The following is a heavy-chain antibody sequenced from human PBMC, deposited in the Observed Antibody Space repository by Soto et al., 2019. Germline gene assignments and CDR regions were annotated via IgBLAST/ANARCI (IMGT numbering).Heavy chain of an antibody. Sequence: TLSLTCAVSGGSISSGGYSWSWIRQPPGKGLEWIGYMYHSGSTYYNPSLKSRVTISIDRSKNQFSLKLSSVTAEDTAVYYCAKNPGYYYDSTGYHFDYWGQGTLVTVSS. CDR1: GGSISSGGYS. CDR2: MYHSGST. V-gene: IGHV4-30-2*01. J-gene: IGHJ4*02. D-gene: IGHD3-22*01. CDR3: AKNPGYYYDSTGYHFDY.